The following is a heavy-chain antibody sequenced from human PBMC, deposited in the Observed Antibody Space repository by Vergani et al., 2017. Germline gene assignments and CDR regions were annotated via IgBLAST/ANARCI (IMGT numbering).Heavy chain of an antibody. CDR3: TRRANWGLLYDAFDI. CDR1: GFTFSGSA. Sequence: EVQLVESGGGLVQPGGSLKLSCAASGFTFSGSAMHWVRQASGKGLEWVGRIRSKANSYATAYAASVKGRFTISRDDSKNTAYLQMNSLKTEDTAVYYCTRRANWGLLYDAFDIWGQGTMVTVSS. D-gene: IGHD7-27*01. V-gene: IGHV3-73*02. J-gene: IGHJ3*02. CDR2: IRSKANSYAT.